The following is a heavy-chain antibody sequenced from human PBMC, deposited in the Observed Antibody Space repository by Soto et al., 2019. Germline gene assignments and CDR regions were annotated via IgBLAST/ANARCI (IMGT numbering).Heavy chain of an antibody. Sequence: GASVKVSCKASGYTFTGYYIHWVRQAPGEGLEWMGWINPNSGGTNYAQKFQGRVTMTRDTSISTAYMELSRLRSDDTAVYYCAREGGIVVVPAAIQYNWFDPWGQGTLVTVSS. CDR1: GYTFTGYY. D-gene: IGHD2-2*01. CDR2: INPNSGGT. V-gene: IGHV1-2*02. J-gene: IGHJ5*02. CDR3: AREGGIVVVPAAIQYNWFDP.